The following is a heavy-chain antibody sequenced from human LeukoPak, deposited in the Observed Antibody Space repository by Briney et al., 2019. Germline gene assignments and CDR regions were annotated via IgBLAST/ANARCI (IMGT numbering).Heavy chain of an antibody. J-gene: IGHJ4*02. D-gene: IGHD5-24*01. Sequence: GGSLRLSCAGSGFTFSSYAMSWVRQAPRKGLEWVSIISGSGGSTYYADSVKGRFTISRDNSKNTLYLQMNSLRAEDTAVYYCAKVPRWLHPYFDYWGQGTLVTVSS. CDR1: GFTFSSYA. CDR3: AKVPRWLHPYFDY. CDR2: ISGSGGST. V-gene: IGHV3-23*01.